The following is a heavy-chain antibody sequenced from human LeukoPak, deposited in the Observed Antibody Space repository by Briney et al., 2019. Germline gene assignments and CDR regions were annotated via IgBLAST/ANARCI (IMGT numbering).Heavy chain of an antibody. CDR2: IRYDGGEI. CDR1: GFTFSSYW. Sequence: PGVSLRLSCEVSGFTFSSYWMSWVRQAPGKGLELVANIRYDGGEIYYVDSVKGRFTISRDNAKNSLYLQMNSLRAEDAAVYYCARDRPRGSYYGSIFDSWGQGTLVTVSS. J-gene: IGHJ4*02. V-gene: IGHV3-7*01. D-gene: IGHD1-26*01. CDR3: ARDRPRGSYYGSIFDS.